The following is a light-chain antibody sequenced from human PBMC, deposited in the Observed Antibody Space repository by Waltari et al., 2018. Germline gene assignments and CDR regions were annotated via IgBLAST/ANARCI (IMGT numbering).Light chain of an antibody. J-gene: IGLJ1*01. Sequence: QSALTQPASVSGSPGQSITVSCTGTSSDIRTYHYVSWYQQHPGKAPKLMIYDVSSRPSGVSNRFSGSKSGNTASLTISGLQAEDEADYYCDSKSSSSPHVFGTGTKVTVL. V-gene: IGLV2-14*03. CDR3: DSKSSSSPHV. CDR1: SSDIRTYHY. CDR2: DVS.